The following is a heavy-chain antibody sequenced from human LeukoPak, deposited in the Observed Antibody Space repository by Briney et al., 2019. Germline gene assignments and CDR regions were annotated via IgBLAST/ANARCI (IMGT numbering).Heavy chain of an antibody. CDR3: ARGVVVPAAITPPLVHYYYMDV. Sequence: GGSLRLSCAASGFTFSSYSMNWVRQAPGKGLEWVSSISSSSSYIYYADSVKGRFTITRDNAKNSLYVQMNSLRAEDTAVYYCARGVVVPAAITPPLVHYYYMDVWGKGTTVTVSS. D-gene: IGHD2-2*02. CDR1: GFTFSSYS. CDR2: ISSSSSYI. J-gene: IGHJ6*03. V-gene: IGHV3-21*01.